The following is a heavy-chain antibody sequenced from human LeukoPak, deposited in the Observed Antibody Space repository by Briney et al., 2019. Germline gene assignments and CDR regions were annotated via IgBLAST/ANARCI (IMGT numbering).Heavy chain of an antibody. CDR2: ISYDGSNK. D-gene: IGHD5-24*01. V-gene: IGHV3-30*04. CDR1: GFTFSSYA. J-gene: IGHJ4*02. Sequence: GGSLRLSCAASGFTFSSYAMHWVRQAPGKGLEWVADISYDGSNKYYADSVKGRFTISRDNSKNTLYLQMNSLRAEDTAVHYCARARRDGYNLDYWGQGTLVTVSS. CDR3: ARARRDGYNLDY.